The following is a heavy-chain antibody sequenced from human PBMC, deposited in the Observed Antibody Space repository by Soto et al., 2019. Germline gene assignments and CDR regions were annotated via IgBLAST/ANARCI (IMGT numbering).Heavy chain of an antibody. V-gene: IGHV3-15*07. J-gene: IGHJ4*02. Sequence: PWWSRRLACAASDVTVTYAWMSWVRQAPGKGLEWVGRIKSKTDGGTTDYAAPVKGRFTISREESQNTLYLQMNSLKTEDTAVYYCTSLYYGHWGQGTLVTVSS. CDR3: TSLYYGH. CDR1: DVTVTYAW. CDR2: IKSKTDGGTT. D-gene: IGHD3-16*02.